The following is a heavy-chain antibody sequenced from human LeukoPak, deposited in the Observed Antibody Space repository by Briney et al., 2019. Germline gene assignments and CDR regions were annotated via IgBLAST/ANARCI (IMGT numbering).Heavy chain of an antibody. Sequence: KPSETLSLTCTVSGGSISSYYWSWIRQPPGKGLEWIGYIYYSGSTNYNPSLKSRVTISVDMSKNQFSLKLRSVTAADTAVYYCASYPGLEGAGSKGAFDYWGQGTLVTVSS. CDR1: GGSISSYY. CDR3: ASYPGLEGAGSKGAFDY. J-gene: IGHJ4*02. D-gene: IGHD3-10*01. V-gene: IGHV4-59*01. CDR2: IYYSGST.